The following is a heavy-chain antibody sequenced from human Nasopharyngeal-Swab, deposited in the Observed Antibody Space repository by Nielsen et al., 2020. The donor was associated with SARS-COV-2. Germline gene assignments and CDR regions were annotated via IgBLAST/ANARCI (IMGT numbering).Heavy chain of an antibody. Sequence: RQAPGKGLEWIGYIYYSGSTYYNPSLKSRVTISVDTSKSQFSLKLSSVTAADTAVYYCARDGYGSGSYSNWGQGTLVTVSS. V-gene: IGHV4-30-4*01. CDR3: ARDGYGSGSYSN. J-gene: IGHJ4*02. CDR2: IYYSGST. D-gene: IGHD3-10*01.